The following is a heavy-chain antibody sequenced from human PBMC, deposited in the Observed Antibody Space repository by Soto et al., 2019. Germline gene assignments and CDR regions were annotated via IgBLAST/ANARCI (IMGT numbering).Heavy chain of an antibody. Sequence: EVQLVESGGGLVQPGGSLRLSCAASGFTFSNYWMYWVRQAPGKGLEWVSRINSDGSVSSHADSVRGRLTISRDNVKNTLYLHMDSLRAEDTAVYFCARGDCFGGTCYSLAGSFYYYMDVWGKGTMVTVFS. V-gene: IGHV3-74*02. CDR3: ARGDCFGGTCYSLAGSFYYYMDV. CDR2: INSDGSVS. CDR1: GFTFSNYW. D-gene: IGHD2-15*01. J-gene: IGHJ6*03.